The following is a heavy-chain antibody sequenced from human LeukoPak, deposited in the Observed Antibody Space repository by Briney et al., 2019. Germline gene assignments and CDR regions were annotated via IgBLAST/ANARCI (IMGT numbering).Heavy chain of an antibody. CDR2: ISYDGSNK. V-gene: IGHV3-30*04. D-gene: IGHD4-17*01. CDR3: VRDRHGDYGDFDY. J-gene: IGHJ4*02. Sequence: PGGSLRLSCAASGFTFSSYAMHWVRQAPGKGLEWVAVISYDGSNKYYADSVKGRFTISRDNSKNTLYLQMNSLRAEDTAVYYCVRDRHGDYGDFDYWGQGTLVTVSS. CDR1: GFTFSSYA.